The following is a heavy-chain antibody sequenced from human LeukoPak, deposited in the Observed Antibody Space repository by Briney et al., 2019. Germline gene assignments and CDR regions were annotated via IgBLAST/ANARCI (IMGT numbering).Heavy chain of an antibody. CDR2: ISGSGGST. D-gene: IGHD2-15*01. V-gene: IGHV3-23*01. Sequence: ISGSGGSTYYADSVKGRFTISRDNSKNTLYLQMNSLRAEDTAVYYCAKAIVVVVAAAFFDYWGQGTLVTVSS. J-gene: IGHJ4*02. CDR3: AKAIVVVVAAAFFDY.